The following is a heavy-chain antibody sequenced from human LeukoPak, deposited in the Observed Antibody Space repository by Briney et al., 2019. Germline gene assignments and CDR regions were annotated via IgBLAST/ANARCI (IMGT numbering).Heavy chain of an antibody. V-gene: IGHV4-30-2*01. CDR3: ARDHGGDYQDY. J-gene: IGHJ4*02. CDR1: GGSMSSGDYS. Sequence: PSETLSLTCAVSGGSMSSGDYSWSWTRQPPGKGLEWIGYIYQSGSAYYNPSLQSRVTISIDRSKNQFSLKLNSVTAADTAVYYCARDHGGDYQDYWGQGTLVTVSS. D-gene: IGHD4-17*01. CDR2: IYQSGSA.